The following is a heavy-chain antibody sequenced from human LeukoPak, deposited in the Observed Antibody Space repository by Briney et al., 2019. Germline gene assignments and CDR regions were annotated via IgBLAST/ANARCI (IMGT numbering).Heavy chain of an antibody. CDR2: IYGDGAT. J-gene: IGHJ5*02. CDR3: ARDRAGAQSWVALDP. Sequence: GGSLRLSCAASGFTVSNDYMAWVRQAPGRGLEWVSLIYGDGATFYTDSVKGRFTISRDNFKNTLYLQMSSLRPEDTALYYCARDRAGAQSWVALDPWGQGTLVTVSS. CDR1: GFTVSNDY. D-gene: IGHD3-10*01. V-gene: IGHV3-66*02.